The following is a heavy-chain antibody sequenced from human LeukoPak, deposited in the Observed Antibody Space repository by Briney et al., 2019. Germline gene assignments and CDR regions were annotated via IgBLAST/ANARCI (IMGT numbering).Heavy chain of an antibody. Sequence: GGSLSLSCGASGLPFSSYGMHWVRQAPGKGVEWVAGIWYDGSNKYYADFVKGRFTISRDNSKNTLYLQMNSLRAEDTAVYYCARGVGATFVFIWGQGTMVTVSS. V-gene: IGHV3-33*01. CDR3: ARGVGATFVFI. CDR2: IWYDGSNK. J-gene: IGHJ3*02. CDR1: GLPFSSYG. D-gene: IGHD1-26*01.